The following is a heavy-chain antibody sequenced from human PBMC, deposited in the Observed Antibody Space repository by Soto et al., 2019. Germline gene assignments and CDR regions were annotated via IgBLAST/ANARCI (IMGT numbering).Heavy chain of an antibody. CDR3: ARAATHYYYYGMDV. CDR2: INHSGST. V-gene: IGHV4-34*01. CDR1: GGSFSGYY. D-gene: IGHD1-1*01. J-gene: IGHJ6*02. Sequence: QVQLQQWGAGLLKPSETLSLTCAVYGGSFSGYYWSWIRQPPVKGLEWIGEINHSGSTNYNPSLKSRVTISVDTSKNQFSLKLSSVTAADTAVYYCARAATHYYYYGMDVWGQGTTVTVSS.